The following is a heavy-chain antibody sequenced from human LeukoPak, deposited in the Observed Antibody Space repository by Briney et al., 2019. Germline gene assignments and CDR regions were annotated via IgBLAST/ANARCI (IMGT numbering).Heavy chain of an antibody. CDR2: IIPIFGTA. Sequence: ASVTVSCTASGNSISNYAVSWVRQAPGQGFEWMGGIIPIFGTADYAQKFQGRVTITADQSTSTTYMALSSLKSEDTATYYCTTRACHAGGCSSSFYYYYGLHFWGQGTTVSVSS. V-gene: IGHV1-69*13. D-gene: IGHD3-16*01. J-gene: IGHJ6*02. CDR3: TTRACHAGGCSSSFYYYYGLHF. CDR1: GNSISNYA.